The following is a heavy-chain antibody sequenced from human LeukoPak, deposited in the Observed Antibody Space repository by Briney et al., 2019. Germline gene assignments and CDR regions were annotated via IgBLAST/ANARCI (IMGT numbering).Heavy chain of an antibody. CDR2: IYYSGST. Sequence: SETLSLTCTVSGGSISSYYWSWIRQPPGKGLEWIGYIYYSGSTNYNPPLKSRVTISVDTSKNQFSLKLSSVTAADTAVYYCARGVGGYSYGTSRGYFDYWGQGTLVTVSS. J-gene: IGHJ4*02. V-gene: IGHV4-59*01. CDR1: GGSISSYY. D-gene: IGHD5-18*01. CDR3: ARGVGGYSYGTSRGYFDY.